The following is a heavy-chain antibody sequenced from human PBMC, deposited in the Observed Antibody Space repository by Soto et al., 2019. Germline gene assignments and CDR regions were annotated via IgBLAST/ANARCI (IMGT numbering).Heavy chain of an antibody. CDR3: ARHGTLIFYYGSGSYSDY. V-gene: IGHV4-31*03. CDR1: GGSISSGGYY. Sequence: QVQLQESGPGLVKPSQTLSLTCTVSGGSISSGGYYWSWIRQHPGKGLEWIGYIYYSGSTYYNPSRKSRVTIAVGTSKNQYSLKLRSGAAADTAVYYCARHGTLIFYYGSGSYSDYWGQGTLVTVSS. J-gene: IGHJ4*02. CDR2: IYYSGST. D-gene: IGHD3-10*01.